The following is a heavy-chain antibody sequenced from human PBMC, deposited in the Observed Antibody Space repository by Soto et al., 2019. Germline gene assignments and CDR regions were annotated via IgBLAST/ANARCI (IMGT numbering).Heavy chain of an antibody. CDR3: ARRYCTNGVCVLGMDV. V-gene: IGHV5-51*01. CDR2: IYPGDSGT. J-gene: IGHJ6*02. D-gene: IGHD2-8*01. Sequence: GESLKISCKGPGYSFTSYWIGWVRQMPGKGLEWMGIIYPGDSGTRYSPAFQGQVTISADKSISTAYLQWSSLKAADTAMYYCARRYCTNGVCVLGMDVWGQGTTVTVSS. CDR1: GYSFTSYW.